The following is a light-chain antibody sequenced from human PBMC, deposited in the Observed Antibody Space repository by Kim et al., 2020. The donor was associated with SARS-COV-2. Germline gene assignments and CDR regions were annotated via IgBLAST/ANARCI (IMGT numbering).Light chain of an antibody. Sequence: ASVGDRVTITCRASQSISSYLNGYQQKPGKAPKLLIYAASSLQSGVPSRFSGSGSGTDFTLTISSLQPEDFATYYCQQSYSTLWTFGQGTMVDIK. CDR2: AAS. J-gene: IGKJ1*01. CDR1: QSISSY. V-gene: IGKV1-39*01. CDR3: QQSYSTLWT.